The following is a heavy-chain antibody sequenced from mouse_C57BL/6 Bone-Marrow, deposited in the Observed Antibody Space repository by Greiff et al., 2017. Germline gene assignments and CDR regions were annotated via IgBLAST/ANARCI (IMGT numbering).Heavy chain of an antibody. CDR2: IDPSDSYT. J-gene: IGHJ3*01. V-gene: IGHV1-59*01. CDR1: GYTFTSYW. D-gene: IGHD2-4*01. CDR3: ARRRDYDAGFAY. Sequence: VQLQQPGAELVRPGTSVKLSCKASGYTFTSYWMPWVKQRPGPGLEWIGVIDPSDSYTNYNQKFKGKATLTVATSTSTAYMQLSRLTSEDAAVYCCARRRDYDAGFAYWGQGTLVTVSA.